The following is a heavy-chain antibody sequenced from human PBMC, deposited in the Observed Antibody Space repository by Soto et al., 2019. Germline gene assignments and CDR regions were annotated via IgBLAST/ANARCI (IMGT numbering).Heavy chain of an antibody. CDR2: IIPIFGTA. D-gene: IGHD3-22*01. J-gene: IGHJ6*02. CDR3: AGHSSGVPGYYYGMDV. Sequence: SVKVSCKASGGTFSSYAISWVRQAPGQGLEWMGGIIPIFGTADYAQKFQGRVTITADESTSTAYMELSSLKYEDTALYYCAGHSSGVPGYYYGMDVWGQGTTVTVSS. CDR1: GGTFSSYA. V-gene: IGHV1-69*13.